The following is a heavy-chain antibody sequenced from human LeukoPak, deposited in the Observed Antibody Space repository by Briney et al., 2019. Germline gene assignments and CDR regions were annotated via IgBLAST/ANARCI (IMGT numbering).Heavy chain of an antibody. J-gene: IGHJ5*02. CDR2: ISGDGGST. V-gene: IGHV3-43*02. D-gene: IGHD3-10*01. CDR3: AIDLFCGSGSYHNWFDP. Sequence: PGGSLRLSCAASGFTFDDYAMHWVRQAPGKGLEWVSLISGDGGSTYYADSVKGRFTISRDNSKNSLYLQMNSLRTEDTALYYCAIDLFCGSGSYHNWFDPWGQGTLVTVSS. CDR1: GFTFDDYA.